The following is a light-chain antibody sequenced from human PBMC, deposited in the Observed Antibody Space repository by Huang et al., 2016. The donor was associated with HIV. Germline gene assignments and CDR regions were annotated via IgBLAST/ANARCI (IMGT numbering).Light chain of an antibody. Sequence: EIVMTQSPATLSVSPGERATLSCRASQSVSSNLAWYQQKPGQAPRLLIYGASPRATCIPARFSGSGSGTEFTLTISSLQSEDFAVYYCQQYNNWPPWYTFGQGTKLEIK. CDR2: GAS. CDR1: QSVSSN. CDR3: QQYNNWPPWYT. J-gene: IGKJ2*01. V-gene: IGKV3-15*01.